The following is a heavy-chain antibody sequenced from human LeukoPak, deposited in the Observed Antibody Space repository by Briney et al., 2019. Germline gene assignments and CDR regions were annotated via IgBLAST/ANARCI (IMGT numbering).Heavy chain of an antibody. CDR2: IKQDGSEK. D-gene: IGHD2-2*01. V-gene: IGHV3-7*01. CDR1: GFIFSNYW. Sequence: GGSLRLSCAASGFIFSNYWMSWVRQAPGKGLEWVANIKQDGSEKYYVDSVKGRFTISRDNAKNSLYLQMNSLRAEDTAVYYCARYCSSASCFYAFDIWGQGTMVTVSS. CDR3: ARYCSSASCFYAFDI. J-gene: IGHJ3*02.